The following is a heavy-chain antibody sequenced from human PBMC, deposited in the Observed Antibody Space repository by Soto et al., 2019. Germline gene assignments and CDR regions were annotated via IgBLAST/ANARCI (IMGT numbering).Heavy chain of an antibody. J-gene: IGHJ6*02. CDR1: GGTVSSCA. CDR3: ARPVPAAGYCDGMDV. CDR2: IIPIFGTA. V-gene: IGHV1-69*12. D-gene: IGHD2-2*01. Sequence: QVQLVQSGAEVKKPGSSVKVSCKASGGTVSSCAISWVRQAPGQGLEWMGGIIPIFGTANYAQTFQGRVTITADESTRTAYMELRSLRSEDTAVYYCARPVPAAGYCDGMDVWGQGPTFTFSS.